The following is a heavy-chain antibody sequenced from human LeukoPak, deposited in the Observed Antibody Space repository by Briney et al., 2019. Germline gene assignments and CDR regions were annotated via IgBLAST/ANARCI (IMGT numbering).Heavy chain of an antibody. CDR3: ARDFRAAAGHFDC. D-gene: IGHD6-13*01. CDR1: GFTFSSYS. CDR2: ISSSSSYI. V-gene: IGHV3-21*01. J-gene: IGHJ4*02. Sequence: PGGSLRLSCAASGFTFSSYSMNWVRQAPGKGLEWVSSISSSSSYIYYADSVKGRFTISRDNAKNSLYLQMNSLRAEDTAVYYCARDFRAAAGHFDCWGQGTLVTVSS.